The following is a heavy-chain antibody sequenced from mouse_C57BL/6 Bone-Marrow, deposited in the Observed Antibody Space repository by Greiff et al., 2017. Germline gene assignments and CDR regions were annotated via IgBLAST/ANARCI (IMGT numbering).Heavy chain of an antibody. Sequence: EVQLQQSGAELVRPGASVKLSCTASGFNIKDDYMHWVKQRPEQGLEWIGWIDPENGDTEYASKFQGKATITADTSSNTAYLQLSSLTSEDTAVYYCTGIYYGYDWFAYWGQGTLVTVSA. D-gene: IGHD2-2*01. CDR1: GFNIKDDY. V-gene: IGHV14-4*01. J-gene: IGHJ3*01. CDR3: TGIYYGYDWFAY. CDR2: IDPENGDT.